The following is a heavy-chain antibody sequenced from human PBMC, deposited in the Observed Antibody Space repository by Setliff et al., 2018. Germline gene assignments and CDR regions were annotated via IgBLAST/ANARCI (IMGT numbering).Heavy chain of an antibody. V-gene: IGHV1-46*01. Sequence: ASVKVSCKASGYTFTSYYMHWVRQAPGQGLEWMGIINPSGGSTSYAQKFQGRVTMTRDTSTSTVYMELSSLRSEDTAVYYCARGRVLATSEADLGDYWGQGTLVTVSS. CDR2: INPSGGST. CDR3: ARGRVLATSEADLGDY. J-gene: IGHJ4*02. CDR1: GYTFTSYY. D-gene: IGHD6-19*01.